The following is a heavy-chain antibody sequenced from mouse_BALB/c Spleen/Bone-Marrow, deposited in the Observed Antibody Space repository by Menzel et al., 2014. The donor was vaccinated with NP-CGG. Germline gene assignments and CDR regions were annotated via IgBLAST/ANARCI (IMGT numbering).Heavy chain of an antibody. D-gene: IGHD2-1*01. CDR2: IDPETGGT. J-gene: IGHJ3*01. CDR3: TRWDGNYGWFAY. Sequence: LQASGAELVSPGASVTLSCKASGYTFTDSEMHWVKQTPVHGLDWIGAIDPETGGTAYNQKFKGKATLTADKSSSTAYMELRSLTSEDSAVYYCTRWDGNYGWFAYWGQGTLVTVSA. CDR1: GYTFTDSE. V-gene: IGHV1-15*01.